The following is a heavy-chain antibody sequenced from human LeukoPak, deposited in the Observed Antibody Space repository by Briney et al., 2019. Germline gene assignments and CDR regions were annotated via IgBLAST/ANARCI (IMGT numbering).Heavy chain of an antibody. Sequence: GGSLRLSCAASGFTFSSYWMSWVRQAPGKGLEWVANIKQDGSEKYYVDPVKGRFTISRDNAKNSLYLQMNSLRAEDTAVYYCARDGDSSSWYTRFYYYYGMDVWGQGTTVTVSS. CDR3: ARDGDSSSWYTRFYYYYGMDV. V-gene: IGHV3-7*03. J-gene: IGHJ6*02. CDR2: IKQDGSEK. CDR1: GFTFSSYW. D-gene: IGHD6-13*01.